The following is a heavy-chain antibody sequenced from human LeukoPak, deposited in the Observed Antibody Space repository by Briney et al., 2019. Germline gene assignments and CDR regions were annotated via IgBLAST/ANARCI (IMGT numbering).Heavy chain of an antibody. D-gene: IGHD2-21*02. CDR1: GYTFTSYY. CDR2: INPSGGST. V-gene: IGHV1-46*01. J-gene: IGHJ4*02. Sequence: ASVKVSCKASGYTFTSYYMHWVRQAPGQGLEWMGIINPSGGSTSYAQKFQGRVTMTRDTSTSTVYMELSSLRSEDTAVYYCARVQEAYCGGDCYSGFDYWGQGTLSPSPQ. CDR3: ARVQEAYCGGDCYSGFDY.